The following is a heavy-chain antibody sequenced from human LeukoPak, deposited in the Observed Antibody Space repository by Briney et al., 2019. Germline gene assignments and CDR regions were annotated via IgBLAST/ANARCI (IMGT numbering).Heavy chain of an antibody. CDR1: GGTFSSYA. V-gene: IGHV1-18*01. D-gene: IGHD6-19*01. J-gene: IGHJ5*02. CDR3: AREMGYSSGWADEKYNWFDP. Sequence: ASVKVSCKASGGTFSSYAISWVRQAPGQGLEWMGWISAYNGNTNYAQKLQGRVTMTTDTSTSTAYMELRSLRSDDTAVYYCAREMGYSSGWADEKYNWFDPWGQGTLVTVSS. CDR2: ISAYNGNT.